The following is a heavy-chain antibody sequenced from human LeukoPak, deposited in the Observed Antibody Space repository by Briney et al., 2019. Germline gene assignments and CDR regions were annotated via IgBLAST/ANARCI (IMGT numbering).Heavy chain of an antibody. CDR3: ARDRSAALDY. J-gene: IGHJ4*02. CDR2: ISSSSSTI. V-gene: IGHV3-48*01. Sequence: PGGSLRLSCAASGFTFSSYGMHWVRQAPGKGLEWVSYISSSSSTIYYADSVKGRFTISRDNAKNSLYLQMNSLRAEDTAVYYCARDRSAALDYWGQGTLVTVSS. CDR1: GFTFSSYG.